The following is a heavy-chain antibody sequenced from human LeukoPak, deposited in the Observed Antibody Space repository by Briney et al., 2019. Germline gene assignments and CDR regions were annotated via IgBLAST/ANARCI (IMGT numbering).Heavy chain of an antibody. CDR1: GGTFSSYA. D-gene: IGHD6-13*01. CDR2: IIPIFGTA. Sequence: ASVKVSCKASGGTFSSYAISWVRQAPGQGLEWMGGIIPIFGTANYAQKFQGRVTITADKSTSTAYMELSSLRSEDTAVYYCASEYSSSWKYNWFDPWGQGTLVTVSS. J-gene: IGHJ5*02. CDR3: ASEYSSSWKYNWFDP. V-gene: IGHV1-69*06.